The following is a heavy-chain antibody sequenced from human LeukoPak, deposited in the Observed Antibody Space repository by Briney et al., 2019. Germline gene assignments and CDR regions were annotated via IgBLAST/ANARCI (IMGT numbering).Heavy chain of an antibody. V-gene: IGHV5-51*01. CDR3: AKLRGSYSTSSDY. D-gene: IGHD6-6*01. CDR2: IYPGDSDT. CDR1: GYRFTSYW. J-gene: IGHJ4*02. Sequence: GESLKISCNGSGYRFTSYWIGWVRQMPGKGLEWMGTIYPGDSDTRYSPSFQGPVPISADKSNSTAYLQLSSLKASDTAMYYCAKLRGSYSTSSDYWGQGTLVTVSS.